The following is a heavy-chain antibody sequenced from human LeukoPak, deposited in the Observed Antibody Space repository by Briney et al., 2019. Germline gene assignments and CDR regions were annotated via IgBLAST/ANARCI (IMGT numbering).Heavy chain of an antibody. D-gene: IGHD2-2*01. CDR1: GYSFTSYW. J-gene: IGHJ4*02. CDR3: ARQSSVVPAALYYFDY. CDR2: IYPGDSDT. V-gene: IGHV5-51*01. Sequence: GESLKISCKGSGYSFTSYWIGWVRQVPGKGLEWMGIIYPGDSDTGYSPSFQGQITFSADKSISTAYLQWSSLKASDTAMYYCARQSSVVPAALYYFDYWGQGTLVTVSS.